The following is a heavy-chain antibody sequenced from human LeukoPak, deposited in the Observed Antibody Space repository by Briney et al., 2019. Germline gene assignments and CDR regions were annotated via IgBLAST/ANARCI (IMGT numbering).Heavy chain of an antibody. Sequence: SETLSLTCTISGGSISSYYWSWIRQPPGKGLEWIGYIYYSGSTNYNPSLKSRVTISVDTSKNQFSLKLSSVTAADTAVYYCARHSQTNWNYSFDIWGQGTMVTVSS. J-gene: IGHJ3*02. CDR2: IYYSGST. CDR3: ARHSQTNWNYSFDI. V-gene: IGHV4-59*08. CDR1: GGSISSYY. D-gene: IGHD1-7*01.